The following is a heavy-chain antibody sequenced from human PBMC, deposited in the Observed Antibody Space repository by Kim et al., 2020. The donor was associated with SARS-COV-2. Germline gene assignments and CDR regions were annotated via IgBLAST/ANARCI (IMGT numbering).Heavy chain of an antibody. CDR1: EFTLSNHW. CDR3: ARGTVRAPRLASDI. CDR2: INQAGSER. J-gene: IGHJ3*02. D-gene: IGHD4-4*01. Sequence: GGSLRLSCAASEFTLSNHWMSWVRLTPEKGLEWVANINQAGSERSYVDSVKGRFTISRDNAKNSLYLQMNSLRVEDTALYFCARGTVRAPRLASDIWGQGTMVTVSS. V-gene: IGHV3-7*01.